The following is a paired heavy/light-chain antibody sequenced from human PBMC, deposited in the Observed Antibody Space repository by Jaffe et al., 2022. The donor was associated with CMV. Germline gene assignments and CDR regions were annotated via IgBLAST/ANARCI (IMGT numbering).Light chain of an antibody. V-gene: IGLV2-14*03. J-gene: IGLJ2*01. CDR3: SSYTSVTTLI. Sequence: QSALTQPASVSGSPGQSITISCTGTSSDVGTYNYVSWYQQHPGKAPKLIIYDVSNRPSGVSNRFSGSKSGNTASLTISGLQTEDEAHYYCSSYTSVTTLIFGGGTKLTVL. CDR2: DVS. CDR1: SSDVGTYNY.
Heavy chain of an antibody. CDR3: AKSDSRATWLQYPD. V-gene: IGHV3-23*04. J-gene: IGHJ4*02. CDR1: GFTFKNYA. D-gene: IGHD5-12*01. Sequence: EVQLVESGGGLVQPGGSLRLSCAASGFTFKNYAMTWVRQAPGKGLEWVSCITGDGGRTYYTDSVRGRFTTSRDDSKNTLYLQMESLRAEDTAVYYCAKSDSRATWLQYPDWGQGTLVTVSS. CDR2: ITGDGGRT.